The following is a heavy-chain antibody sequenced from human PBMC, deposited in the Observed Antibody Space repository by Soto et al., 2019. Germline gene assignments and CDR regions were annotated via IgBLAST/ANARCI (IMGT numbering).Heavy chain of an antibody. V-gene: IGHV4-4*02. Sequence: EPLSLTCAVSGGPMTSANWWTWVRQPPGGGLEWIGEISHSGITNYKASLKSRVTMSVDKTKNDVSLKLTSLTAADTAVYYCARVLRGWFDPWGQGTPVTVSS. CDR2: ISHSGIT. CDR3: ARVLRGWFDP. CDR1: GGPMTSANW. J-gene: IGHJ5*02.